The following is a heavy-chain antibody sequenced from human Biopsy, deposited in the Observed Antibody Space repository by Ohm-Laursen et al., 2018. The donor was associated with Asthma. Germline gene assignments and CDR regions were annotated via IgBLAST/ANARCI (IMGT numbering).Heavy chain of an antibody. Sequence: PSQILSLTCAVYGGSFSGYYWSWIRQPPGKGLEWIGEINHSGSTNYNPSLKSRVTISVDTSKNQFSLKLSSVTAADTAVYYCARAGQCSSTSCYNPGWFDPWGQGTLVTVSS. CDR3: ARAGQCSSTSCYNPGWFDP. D-gene: IGHD2-2*01. CDR1: GGSFSGYY. J-gene: IGHJ5*02. CDR2: INHSGST. V-gene: IGHV4-34*01.